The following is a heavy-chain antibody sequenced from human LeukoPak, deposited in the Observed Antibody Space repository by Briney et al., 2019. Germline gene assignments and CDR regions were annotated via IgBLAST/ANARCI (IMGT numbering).Heavy chain of an antibody. V-gene: IGHV3-7*01. CDR1: GFTFDDYA. Sequence: HPGRSLRLSCAASGFTFDDYAMHWVRQAPGKGLEWVANIKQDGSEKYYVDSVKGRFTVSRDNAKNSLYLQMNSLRAEDTAVYYCARDSPYSSSWYYFDYWGQGTLATVSS. CDR2: IKQDGSEK. D-gene: IGHD6-13*01. CDR3: ARDSPYSSSWYYFDY. J-gene: IGHJ4*02.